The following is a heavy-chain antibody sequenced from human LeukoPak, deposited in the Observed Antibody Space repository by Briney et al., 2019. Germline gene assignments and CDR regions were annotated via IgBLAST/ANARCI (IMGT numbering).Heavy chain of an antibody. J-gene: IGHJ4*02. CDR3: ARDLRGYVVY. CDR1: GFTFSSYA. Sequence: GGSLRLSCAASGFTFSSYAMNWVRQAPGKGLEWVSSISSSSSYIYYADSVKGRFTISRDNAKNSLYLQMNSLRAEDTAVYYCARDLRGYVVYWGQGTLVTVSS. CDR2: ISSSSSYI. V-gene: IGHV3-21*01. D-gene: IGHD5-12*01.